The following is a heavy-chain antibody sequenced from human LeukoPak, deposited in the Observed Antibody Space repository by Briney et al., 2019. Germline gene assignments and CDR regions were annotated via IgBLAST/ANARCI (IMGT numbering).Heavy chain of an antibody. Sequence: PGGSLRLSCAASGFTVSSNYLSWVRQAPGKGLEWVSVIYSGGSTYYADSVKGRFTISRDNSKNTLYLQMNSLRAEDTAVYHCARLINYDSSGYYLDYWGQGTLVTVSS. CDR1: GFTVSSNY. J-gene: IGHJ4*02. CDR3: ARLINYDSSGYYLDY. CDR2: IYSGGST. D-gene: IGHD3-22*01. V-gene: IGHV3-53*01.